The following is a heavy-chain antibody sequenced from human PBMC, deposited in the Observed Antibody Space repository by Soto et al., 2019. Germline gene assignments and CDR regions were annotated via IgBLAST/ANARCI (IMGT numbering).Heavy chain of an antibody. CDR1: GVTFSSYS. CDR2: ISGSSSTI. D-gene: IGHD4-17*01. V-gene: IGHV3-48*01. J-gene: IGHJ4*02. CDR3: ARDGATVTPGG. Sequence: EVQLVESGGGLVQPGGSLRLSCAASGVTFSSYSFTWVRQAPGKGLEWVSYISGSSSTIYDADPVKGRFTISRDNAKSSLDLQMNSLRAEDTAVYYCARDGATVTPGGWGQGTLVTVSS.